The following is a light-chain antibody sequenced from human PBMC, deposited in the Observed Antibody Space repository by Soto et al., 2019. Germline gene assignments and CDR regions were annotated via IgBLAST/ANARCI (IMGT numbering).Light chain of an antibody. CDR1: GGDIGAYNY. J-gene: IGLJ2*01. V-gene: IGLV2-14*01. CDR3: SSYKTSNTVV. CDR2: EVF. Sequence: QSVLTQPASVSGSPGQSITISCAGTGGDIGAYNYVSWYQQHPGKAPKLIIYEVFRRPSGISNRFSGSKSGNTASLTISTLQAEDEADYHCSSYKTSNTVVFGGGTKVTVL.